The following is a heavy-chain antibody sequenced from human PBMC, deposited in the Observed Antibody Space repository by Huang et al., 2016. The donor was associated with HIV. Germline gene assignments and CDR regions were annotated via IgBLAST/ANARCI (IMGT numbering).Heavy chain of an antibody. CDR2: VRFDGSNE. Sequence: GGSLRLSCAASEFNFHVYGMHWLRQAPGKGLEWVAFVRFDGSNEYYIDHVKGRFTISRDNSKKMLFLEMDNLRPEDTAVYFCARDSRWGIVATTLSYFDYWGQGTLVTVSS. CDR3: ARDSRWGIVATTLSYFDY. D-gene: IGHD5-12*01. V-gene: IGHV3-30*02. J-gene: IGHJ4*02. CDR1: EFNFHVYG.